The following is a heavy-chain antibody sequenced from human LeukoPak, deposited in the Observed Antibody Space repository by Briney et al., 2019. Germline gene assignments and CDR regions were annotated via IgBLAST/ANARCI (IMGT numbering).Heavy chain of an antibody. CDR1: GFPFSSHS. J-gene: IGHJ4*02. D-gene: IGHD5-18*01. V-gene: IGHV3-48*01. CDR3: ARGYNYGYSAF. Sequence: GSLTLSCAASGFPFSSHSMNWVRQAPGKGLEWISYIDSVSSTIYYADSVKGRFTISRDNAKNSLWLQMNSLRAEDTAVYYCARGYNYGYSAFWGQGTLVTVSS. CDR2: IDSVSSTI.